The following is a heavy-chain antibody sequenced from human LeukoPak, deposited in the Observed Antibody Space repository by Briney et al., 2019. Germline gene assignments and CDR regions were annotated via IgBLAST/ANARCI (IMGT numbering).Heavy chain of an antibody. CDR2: ISGSGDST. J-gene: IGHJ6*03. Sequence: GGSLRLSCAASGFTFRSYAMSWVRQAPGKGLEWVSVISGSGDSTYYADSVKGRFTISRDNSKNTLYLQMNSLRAEDTAVYYCARGGDFWSGYSRGYYMDVWGKGTTVTVSS. CDR3: ARGGDFWSGYSRGYYMDV. D-gene: IGHD3-3*01. V-gene: IGHV3-23*01. CDR1: GFTFRSYA.